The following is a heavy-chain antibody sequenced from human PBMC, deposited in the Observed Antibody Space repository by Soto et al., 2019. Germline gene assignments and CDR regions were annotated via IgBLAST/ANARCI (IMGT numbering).Heavy chain of an antibody. J-gene: IGHJ1*01. Sequence: QVQLQQWGAGLLKPSETLSLTCAVYGGSFSGYYWSWIRQTPGKGLEWIGEDNHIGITNYSPSLKSRVTISADILRNQFAPKLTSVTVAEAAIYSCARKGARLSSDQGVYFQHWGQGTPFTVSS. CDR1: GGSFSGYY. CDR3: ARKGARLSSDQGVYFQH. D-gene: IGHD6-19*01. CDR2: DNHIGIT. V-gene: IGHV4-34*01.